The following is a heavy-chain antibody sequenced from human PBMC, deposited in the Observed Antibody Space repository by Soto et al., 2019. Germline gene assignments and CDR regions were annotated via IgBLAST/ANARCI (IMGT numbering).Heavy chain of an antibody. CDR2: IYYSGST. CDR3: ARGGGWHGDYVFGY. Sequence: QVQLQESGPGLVKPSQTLSLTCTVSGGSISSGDYYWSWIRQPPGKGLEWIGYIYYSGSTYYNPSLKSRVTHSINPSKNHYSRKLRSVTAADTAVYYWARGGGWHGDYVFGYWGQGTLVTVSS. D-gene: IGHD4-17*01. CDR1: GGSISSGDYY. V-gene: IGHV4-30-4*01. J-gene: IGHJ4*02.